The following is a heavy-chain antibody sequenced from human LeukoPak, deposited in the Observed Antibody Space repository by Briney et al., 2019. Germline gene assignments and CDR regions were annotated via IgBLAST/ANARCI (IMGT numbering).Heavy chain of an antibody. J-gene: IGHJ6*03. CDR2: IYSGGST. Sequence: GGSLRLSCAASGFTVSSNYMSWVRQAPGKGLEWVSVIYSGGSTYYADSVKGRFTISRDNAKNSLYLQMNSLRAEDTAVYYCARSGRGVDSFYFYMDVWGKGTTVTVSS. CDR1: GFTVSSNY. D-gene: IGHD3-10*01. V-gene: IGHV3-66*01. CDR3: ARSGRGVDSFYFYMDV.